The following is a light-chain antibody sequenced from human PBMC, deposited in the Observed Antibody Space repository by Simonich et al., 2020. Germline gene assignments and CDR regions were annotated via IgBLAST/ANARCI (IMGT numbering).Light chain of an antibody. Sequence: QPVLTQPPSASASLGASVTLTCTLSSGYSNYKVDWYQQRPGKGPRFVMLVGNGGIVGSKGYGIPDRFSGLGSGLNRYLTIKNIQEEDESDYHCGADHGSGSNFVWVFGGGTKLTVL. CDR3: GADHGSGSNFVWV. CDR1: SGYSNYK. CDR2: VGNGGIVG. V-gene: IGLV9-49*01. J-gene: IGLJ3*02.